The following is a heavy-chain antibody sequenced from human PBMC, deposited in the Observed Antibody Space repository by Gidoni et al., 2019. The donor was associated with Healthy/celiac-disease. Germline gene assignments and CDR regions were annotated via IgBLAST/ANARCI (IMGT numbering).Heavy chain of an antibody. CDR2: ISSSSSYT. D-gene: IGHD2-2*01. CDR3: ARDSIVVVPAATDYYYYYYMDV. J-gene: IGHJ6*03. CDR1: GFTFSDYY. Sequence: QVQLVESGGGLVKPGGSLRLSCAASGFTFSDYYMSWIRQAPGKGLEWVSYISSSSSYTNYADSVKGRFTISRDNAKNSLYLQMNSLRAEDTAVYYCARDSIVVVPAATDYYYYYYMDVWGKGTTVTVSS. V-gene: IGHV3-11*06.